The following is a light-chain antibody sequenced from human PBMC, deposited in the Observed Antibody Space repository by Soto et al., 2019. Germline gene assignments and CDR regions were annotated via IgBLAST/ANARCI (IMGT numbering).Light chain of an antibody. CDR3: QQSLSTPRT. Sequence: DIQMTQSPSSLSASVGDRFTITCRTSQTISNYLNWYQQKPGKAPNLLIYAASNLQSGVPSRFSGSGSGTDFSLTISSLQPEDFATYYCQQSLSTPRTFGQGTRLEIK. CDR1: QTISNY. CDR2: AAS. V-gene: IGKV1-39*01. J-gene: IGKJ5*01.